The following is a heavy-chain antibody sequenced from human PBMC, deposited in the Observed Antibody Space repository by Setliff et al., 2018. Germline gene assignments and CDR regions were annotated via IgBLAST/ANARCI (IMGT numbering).Heavy chain of an antibody. CDR1: GDPIDSAF. J-gene: IGHJ2*01. V-gene: IGHV4-59*13. Sequence: SETLSLTCTVSGDPIDSAFWNWIRQSPEKGLEWIGYRSNRGDTNSNPSLRSRLTMSLDTYRSQFSLNLTSVTAADTAIYFCASAVDSTGYFPFWYFDLWGRGTLVTVSS. CDR2: RSNRGDT. D-gene: IGHD3-22*01. CDR3: ASAVDSTGYFPFWYFDL.